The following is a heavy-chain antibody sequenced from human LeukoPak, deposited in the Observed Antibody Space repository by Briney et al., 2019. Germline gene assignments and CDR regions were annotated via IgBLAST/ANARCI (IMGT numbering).Heavy chain of an antibody. D-gene: IGHD1-7*01. CDR2: ISSSSSTI. CDR1: GFTFSSYS. Sequence: PGGSLRLSCAASGFTFSSYSMNWVRQAPGKGLGWVSYISSSSSTIYYADSVKGRFTISRDNAKNSLYLQMNSLRAEDTAVYYCARDDWNYVRDFDYWGQGTLVTVSS. J-gene: IGHJ4*02. CDR3: ARDDWNYVRDFDY. V-gene: IGHV3-48*04.